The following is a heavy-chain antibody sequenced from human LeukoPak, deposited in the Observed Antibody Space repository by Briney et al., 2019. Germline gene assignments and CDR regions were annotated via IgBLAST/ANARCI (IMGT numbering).Heavy chain of an antibody. V-gene: IGHV3-48*04. Sequence: GGSLRLSCAASGFTFSSYSMNWVRQAPGKGLEWVSFISSSPSTIYYADSVKGRFTISRDNAKNSLYLQMNSLRAEDTAVYYCVLNYGSASYYLPLWGQGTLVTVSS. CDR3: VLNYGSASYYLPL. CDR1: GFTFSSYS. CDR2: ISSSPSTI. D-gene: IGHD3-10*01. J-gene: IGHJ4*02.